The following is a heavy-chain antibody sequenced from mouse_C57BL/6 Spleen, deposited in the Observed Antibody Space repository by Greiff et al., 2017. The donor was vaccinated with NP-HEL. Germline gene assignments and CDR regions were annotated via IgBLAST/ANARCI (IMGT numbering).Heavy chain of an antibody. CDR3: ARFRFLDAMDY. Sequence: QVQLQQSGPELVKPGASVKISCKASGYAFSSSWMNWVKQRPGEGLEWIGRIYPGDGDTNYNGKFKGKATLTADKSSSTAYMQLSSLTSEDSAVYFCARFRFLDAMDYWGQGTSVTVSS. J-gene: IGHJ4*01. CDR1: GYAFSSSW. CDR2: IYPGDGDT. V-gene: IGHV1-82*01.